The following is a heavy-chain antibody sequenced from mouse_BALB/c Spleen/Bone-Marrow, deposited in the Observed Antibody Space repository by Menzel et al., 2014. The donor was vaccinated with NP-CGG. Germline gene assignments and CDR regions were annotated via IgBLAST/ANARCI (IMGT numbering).Heavy chain of an antibody. CDR1: GFTSSWFG. CDR2: INSNGGST. Sequence: EVKLVESGGGLVQPGGSLKLSCAASGFTSSWFGMSWVRQTPDKRLELVATINSNGGSTYYPDSVKGRFTISRDNAKNTLYLQMSSLKSEDTAMYYCARGLDYGNYGPGFAYWGQGTLVTVSA. V-gene: IGHV5-6-3*01. J-gene: IGHJ3*01. D-gene: IGHD2-1*01. CDR3: ARGLDYGNYGPGFAY.